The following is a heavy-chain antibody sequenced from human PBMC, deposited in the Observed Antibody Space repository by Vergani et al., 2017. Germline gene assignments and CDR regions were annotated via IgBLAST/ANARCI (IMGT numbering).Heavy chain of an antibody. CDR2: ISSSSSYI. CDR1: GFTFSSYG. J-gene: IGHJ4*02. CDR3: ARVLGVRGVRGYDY. V-gene: IGHV3-21*01. D-gene: IGHD3-10*01. Sequence: VQLVESGGGVVQPGRSLRLSCAASGFTFSSYGMHWVRQAPGKGLEWVSSISSSSSYIYYADSVKGRFTISRDNAKNSLYLQMNSLRAEDTAVYYCARVLGVRGVRGYDYWGQGTLVTVSS.